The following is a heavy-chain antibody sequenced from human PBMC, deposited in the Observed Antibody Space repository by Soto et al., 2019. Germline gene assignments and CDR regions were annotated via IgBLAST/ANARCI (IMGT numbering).Heavy chain of an antibody. CDR2: IHHDGST. Sequence: QVQLQQWGAGLLKPSETLSLTCAIYGGSFSSHSRSWVRQPPGKGLEWIGEIHHDGSTNYNPSLTRRVNISGDTSKSQFSMKLTSMTAADTAVYYCATYDVVTIIQDYWAQGTLVTVSS. J-gene: IGHJ4*02. D-gene: IGHD2-21*02. CDR3: ATYDVVTIIQDY. CDR1: GGSFSSHS. V-gene: IGHV4-34*01.